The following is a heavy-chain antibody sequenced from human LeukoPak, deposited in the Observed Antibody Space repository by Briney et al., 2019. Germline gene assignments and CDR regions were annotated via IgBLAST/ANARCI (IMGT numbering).Heavy chain of an antibody. CDR2: IIRDGSHT. CDR1: GFTFNTYW. CDR3: VRDGDAYNFDY. J-gene: IGHJ4*02. Sequence: GGSLRLSCAASGFTFNTYWMHWVRHAPGKGLVWVSRIIRDGSHTDYAGSVEGRFTISRDNARNTLYLQMNSLRAEDTAIYYCVRDGDAYNFDYWGRRTLVTVSS. D-gene: IGHD5-24*01. V-gene: IGHV3-74*01.